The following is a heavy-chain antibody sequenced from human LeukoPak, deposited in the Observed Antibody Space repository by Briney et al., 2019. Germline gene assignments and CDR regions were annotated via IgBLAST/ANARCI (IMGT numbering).Heavy chain of an antibody. V-gene: IGHV3-43D*03. J-gene: IGHJ4*02. Sequence: GGSLRLSCAASGFIFDDYAMHWVRQAPGKGLEWVSLISWDGGSTYYADSVKGRFTISRDNSKNSLYLQMNSLRTEDTALYYCAKDRVGYSYRPFDYWGQGTLVTVSS. CDR2: ISWDGGST. CDR3: AKDRVGYSYRPFDY. CDR1: GFIFDDYA. D-gene: IGHD5-18*01.